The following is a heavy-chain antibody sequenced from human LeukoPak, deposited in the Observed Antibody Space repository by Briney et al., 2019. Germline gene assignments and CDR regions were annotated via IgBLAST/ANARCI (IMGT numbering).Heavy chain of an antibody. CDR2: INHSGST. V-gene: IGHV4-34*01. CDR1: GGSFSGYY. CDR3: ARPLSKYSSPSGAFDI. D-gene: IGHD6-6*01. Sequence: SETLSLTCAVYGGSFSGYYWSWIRQPPGKGLEWIGEINHSGSTNYNPSLKSRVTISVDTSKNQFSLKLSSVTAADTAVYYCARPLSKYSSPSGAFDIWGQGTMVTVSS. J-gene: IGHJ3*02.